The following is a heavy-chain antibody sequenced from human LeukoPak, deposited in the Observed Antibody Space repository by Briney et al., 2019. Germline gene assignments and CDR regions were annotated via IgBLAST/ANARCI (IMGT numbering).Heavy chain of an antibody. J-gene: IGHJ4*02. CDR3: ARAAAVARWEN. Sequence: SETLSLTCSVSGSSMNLYSWNWIRQSPGKGLEWIAYMYYSGTTNYNPSLENRAAISLDLSRHQFSLRLNSVTAADTAVYYCARAAAVARWENWGQGTLVTVSS. D-gene: IGHD6-19*01. CDR2: MYYSGTT. V-gene: IGHV4-59*12. CDR1: GSSMNLYS.